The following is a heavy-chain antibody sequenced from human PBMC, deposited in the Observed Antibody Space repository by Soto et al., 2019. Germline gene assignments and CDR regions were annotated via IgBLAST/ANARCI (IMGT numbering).Heavy chain of an antibody. CDR3: AGGGRGSNWKLDAFDI. J-gene: IGHJ3*02. CDR2: IYYSGST. CDR1: GGSIRSYY. Sequence: PSETLSLTCTVSGGSIRSYYWSWIRQPPGKGLEWIGYIYYSGSTNYNPSLKSRVTISVDTSKSQFSLKLSSVTAADTAVYFCAGGGRGSNWKLDAFDIWGQGTLVTVSS. V-gene: IGHV4-59*08. D-gene: IGHD1-1*01.